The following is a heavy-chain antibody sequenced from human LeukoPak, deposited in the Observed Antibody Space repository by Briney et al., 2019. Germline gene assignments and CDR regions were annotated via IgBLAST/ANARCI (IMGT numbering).Heavy chain of an antibody. Sequence: SGPTLVNPTQTLTLTCTFSGFSLSTSGVGVGWIRQPPGKALEWLGYIYYSGSTYYNPSLKTRVTISVDTSKNQFSLKLSSVTAADTAVYYCARLCGSSTSCYNFAVDYWGQGTLVTVSS. CDR2: IYYSGST. D-gene: IGHD2-2*02. CDR1: GFSLSTSGVG. V-gene: IGHV4-30-4*08. J-gene: IGHJ4*02. CDR3: ARLCGSSTSCYNFAVDY.